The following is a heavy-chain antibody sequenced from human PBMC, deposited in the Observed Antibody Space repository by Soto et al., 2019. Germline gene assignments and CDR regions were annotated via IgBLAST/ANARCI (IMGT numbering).Heavy chain of an antibody. J-gene: IGHJ1*01. CDR3: ARKVGYCGGDCPEYFQH. D-gene: IGHD2-21*01. V-gene: IGHV1-18*01. CDR1: GYTFTSYG. CDR2: ISAYNGNT. Sequence: ASVKVSCKASGYTFTSYGISCVRQAPGQGLEWMGWISAYNGNTNYAQKLQGRVTMTTDTSTSTAYMELRSLRSDDTAVYYCARKVGYCGGDCPEYFQHWGQGTLVTVSS.